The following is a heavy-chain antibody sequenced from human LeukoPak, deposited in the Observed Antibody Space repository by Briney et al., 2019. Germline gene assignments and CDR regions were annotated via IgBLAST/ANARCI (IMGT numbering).Heavy chain of an antibody. V-gene: IGHV3-73*01. Sequence: GGSLKLSCATSGFTFSASAINWVRQASGKGLEWVGRIASKGKNYATEYAASVKGRLTISRDDSKNTAYLQMNSLKTEDTAVYYCSRSGGDGATGEWGQGTLVTVSS. J-gene: IGHJ4*02. D-gene: IGHD1-26*01. CDR2: IASKGKNYAT. CDR3: SRSGGDGATGE. CDR1: GFTFSASA.